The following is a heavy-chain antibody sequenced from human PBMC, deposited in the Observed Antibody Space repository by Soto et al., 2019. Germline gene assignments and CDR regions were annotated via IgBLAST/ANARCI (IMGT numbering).Heavy chain of an antibody. V-gene: IGHV3-33*01. D-gene: IGHD4-17*01. CDR3: ARGGDYPYYFDY. CDR1: GFTFSSYG. J-gene: IGHJ4*02. Sequence: GGSLRLSCAASGFTFSSYGMHWVRQAPGKGLEWVAVIWYDGSNKYYADSVKGRFTISRDNSKNTLYLQMNSLRAEDTAVYYCARGGDYPYYFDYWGQGTLVTVSS. CDR2: IWYDGSNK.